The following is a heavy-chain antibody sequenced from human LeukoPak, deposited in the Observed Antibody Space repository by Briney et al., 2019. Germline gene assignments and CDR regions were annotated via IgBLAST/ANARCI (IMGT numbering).Heavy chain of an antibody. Sequence: GGSLRLSCAASGFTFSSYSMNWVRQAPGKGLEWVSYISSSSGTIYYADSVRGRFTISRDNAKNSLYLQMNSLRAEDTTVYYCATYWNYGYWGQQTLVTVSS. CDR3: ATYWNYGY. D-gene: IGHD1-7*01. V-gene: IGHV3-48*01. J-gene: IGHJ4*02. CDR2: ISSSSGTI. CDR1: GFTFSSYS.